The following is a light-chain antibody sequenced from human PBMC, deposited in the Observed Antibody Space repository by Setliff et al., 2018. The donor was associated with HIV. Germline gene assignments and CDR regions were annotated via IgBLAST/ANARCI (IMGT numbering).Light chain of an antibody. V-gene: IGLV2-14*01. CDR2: EVR. J-gene: IGLJ1*01. Sequence: QSVLTQPASVSGSPGQSITISCTGTSRDVGGYNYVSWYQQHPGKAPKLIIYEVRNQPSGVSNRYSGSKSGNTASLTISGLQTEDEADYYCSSYAITNTLPFGTGTKVTVL. CDR1: SRDVGGYNY. CDR3: SSYAITNTLP.